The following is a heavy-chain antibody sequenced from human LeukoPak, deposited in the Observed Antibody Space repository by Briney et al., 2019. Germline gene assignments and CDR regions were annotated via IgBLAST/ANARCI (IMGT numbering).Heavy chain of an antibody. D-gene: IGHD3-10*01. CDR3: ASRVEVRGTRGREY. V-gene: IGHV3-30*03. CDR1: GFTFSSYG. CDR2: ISYDGSNK. Sequence: PGRSLRLSCAASGFTFSSYGMHWVRQAPGKGLEWVAVISYDGSNKYYADSVKGRFTISRDNSKNTLYLQMNSLRAEDTAVYYCASRVEVRGTRGREYWGQGTLVTVSS. J-gene: IGHJ4*02.